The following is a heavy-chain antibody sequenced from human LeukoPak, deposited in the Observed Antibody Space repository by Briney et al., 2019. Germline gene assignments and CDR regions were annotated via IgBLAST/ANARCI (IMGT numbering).Heavy chain of an antibody. CDR3: ARHQKSMGATRPFDY. J-gene: IGHJ4*02. D-gene: IGHD1-26*01. V-gene: IGHV4-34*01. Sequence: KPSETLSLTCAVYGGSFSGYYWSWIRQPPGKGLEWIGEINHSGSTNYNPSLKSRVTISVDTSKNQFSLKLSSVTAADTAVYYCARHQKSMGATRPFDYWGQGTLVTVSS. CDR2: INHSGST. CDR1: GGSFSGYY.